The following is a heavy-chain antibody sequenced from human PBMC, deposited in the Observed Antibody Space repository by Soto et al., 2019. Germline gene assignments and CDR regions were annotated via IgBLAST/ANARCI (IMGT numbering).Heavy chain of an antibody. CDR1: GFTFSGYW. Sequence: PGGSLRLSCAASGFTFSGYWMHWVRQAPGKGLVWVSRIKSDGTMTMYADSVKGRFTISRDNAKNTLYLRMNSLCEEDTAVYYCARSDWFDPWGQGTLVTVSS. V-gene: IGHV3-74*03. CDR2: IKSDGTMT. CDR3: ARSDWFDP. J-gene: IGHJ5*02.